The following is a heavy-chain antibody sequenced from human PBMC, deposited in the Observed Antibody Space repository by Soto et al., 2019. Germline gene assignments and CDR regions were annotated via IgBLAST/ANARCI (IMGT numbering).Heavy chain of an antibody. D-gene: IGHD2-21*01. CDR2: IYYSGST. CDR3: ARGLWSNYFDY. J-gene: IGHJ4*02. V-gene: IGHV4-59*01. Sequence: QVQLQESGPGLVKPSETLSLTCTVSGGSISSYYWSGIRQPPGKGLEWIGYIYYSGSTNYNPSLKSRVTISVDTSKNQFSLKLSSVTAADTAVYYCARGLWSNYFDYWGQGTLVTVSS. CDR1: GGSISSYY.